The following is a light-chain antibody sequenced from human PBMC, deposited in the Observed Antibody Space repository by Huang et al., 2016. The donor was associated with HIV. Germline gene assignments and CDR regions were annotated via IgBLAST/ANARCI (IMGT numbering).Light chain of an antibody. Sequence: EIVLTQSPATLSLSPGERATLSCRASQSVSSYLAWYQQKPGQAPRLLIYDVSNRATGIPGRFSGSGSGTDFTLTISSLEPEDFAVYYCQQRSNWPAFGLGTRLEIK. CDR1: QSVSSY. J-gene: IGKJ5*01. CDR3: QQRSNWPA. CDR2: DVS. V-gene: IGKV3-11*01.